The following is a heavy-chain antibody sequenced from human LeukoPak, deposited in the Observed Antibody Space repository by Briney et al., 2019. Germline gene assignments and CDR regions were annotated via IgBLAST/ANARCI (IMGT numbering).Heavy chain of an antibody. J-gene: IGHJ4*02. CDR3: ARDSQRGYSYGLDY. Sequence: ASVKVSCKASGGTFSSYAISWVRQAPGQGPEWMGRIIPIFGTANYAQKFQGRVTITTDESTSTAYMELSSLRSEDTAVYYCARDSQRGYSYGLDYWGQGTLVTVSS. CDR1: GGTFSSYA. V-gene: IGHV1-69*05. CDR2: IIPIFGTA. D-gene: IGHD5-18*01.